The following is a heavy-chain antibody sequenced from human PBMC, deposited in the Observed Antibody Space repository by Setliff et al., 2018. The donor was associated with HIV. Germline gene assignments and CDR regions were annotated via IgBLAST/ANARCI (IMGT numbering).Heavy chain of an antibody. CDR1: AYTFNSYY. V-gene: IGHV1-46*02. Sequence: ASVKVSCKTSAYTFNSYYMHWIRQAPGQGLEWMGLIGPSGSSTTYAQNFQGRVTMSRDTSTNTVYMELSSLRSEDTAVYYCARDHIAARSVDYWGQGTLVTVLL. D-gene: IGHD6-6*01. CDR2: IGPSGSST. J-gene: IGHJ4*02. CDR3: ARDHIAARSVDY.